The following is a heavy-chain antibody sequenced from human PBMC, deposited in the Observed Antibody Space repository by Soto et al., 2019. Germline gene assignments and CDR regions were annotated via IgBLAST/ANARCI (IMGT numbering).Heavy chain of an antibody. J-gene: IGHJ5*02. CDR3: ARGRNYYDSSGYNTNNWFDP. Sequence: QVQLVQSGAEVKKPGASVKVSCKASGYTFTSYGISWVRQAPGQGLEWMGWISAYNGNTNYAQKLQGRVTMTTDTSTSTAYMELRSLRSDDTAVYYCARGRNYYDSSGYNTNNWFDPWGQGTLVTVSS. V-gene: IGHV1-18*01. D-gene: IGHD3-22*01. CDR2: ISAYNGNT. CDR1: GYTFTSYG.